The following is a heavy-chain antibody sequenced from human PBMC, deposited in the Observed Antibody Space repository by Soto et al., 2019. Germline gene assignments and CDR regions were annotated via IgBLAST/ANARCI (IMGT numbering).Heavy chain of an antibody. D-gene: IGHD3-9*01. V-gene: IGHV3-23*01. CDR3: ARRIENGILTGSNPEPAMDV. Sequence: GGSLRLSCAASGFTFSSYAMSWVRQTPGKGLEWVSAISGSGGSTYYADSVKGRFTISRDNSKNTLYLQMNSLRAEDTAVYYCARRIENGILTGSNPEPAMDVWGQGTTVTVSS. CDR1: GFTFSSYA. CDR2: ISGSGGST. J-gene: IGHJ6*02.